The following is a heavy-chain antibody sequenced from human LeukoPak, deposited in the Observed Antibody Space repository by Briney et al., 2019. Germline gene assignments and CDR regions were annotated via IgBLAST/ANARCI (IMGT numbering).Heavy chain of an antibody. D-gene: IGHD4-17*01. CDR3: ARDNYGDYANWFDP. J-gene: IGHJ5*02. CDR2: IYYSEST. CDR1: GGSISSGDYY. Sequence: SETLSLTCTVSGGSISSGDYYWSWIRPPSGKGLDWIGYIYYSESTYYNSSLKSRVTISVDTSKNQFSLKLSSVTAADTAVYYCARDNYGDYANWFDPWGQGTLVTVSS. V-gene: IGHV4-30-4*01.